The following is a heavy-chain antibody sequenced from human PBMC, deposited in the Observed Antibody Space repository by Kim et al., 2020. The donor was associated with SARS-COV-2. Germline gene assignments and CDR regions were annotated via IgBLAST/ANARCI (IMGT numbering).Heavy chain of an antibody. CDR2: INTNTGNP. V-gene: IGHV7-4-1*02. CDR1: GYTFTSYA. D-gene: IGHD6-19*01. CDR3: ARHPHSSGWEPIDY. Sequence: ASVKVSCKASGYTFTSYAMNWVRQAPGQGLEWMGWINTNTGNPTYAQGFTGRFVFSLDTSVSTAYLQISSLKAEDTAVYYCARHPHSSGWEPIDYWGQGTLVTVSS. J-gene: IGHJ4*02.